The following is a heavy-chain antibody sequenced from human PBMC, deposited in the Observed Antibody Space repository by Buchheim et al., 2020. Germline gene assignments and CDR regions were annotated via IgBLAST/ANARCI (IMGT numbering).Heavy chain of an antibody. D-gene: IGHD2/OR15-2a*01. V-gene: IGHV4-61*01. J-gene: IGHJ4*02. Sequence: QVQLQESGPGLVKPSETLSLTCTVSGGSISSGNYYWTWIRQPPGKGLEWIGYVYYSGSTTYNPSLKSRVSISVDTSKTPFALRLNSMTAADTAVYYCAREVFHWGRGTL. CDR2: VYYSGST. CDR3: AREVFH. CDR1: GGSISSGNYY.